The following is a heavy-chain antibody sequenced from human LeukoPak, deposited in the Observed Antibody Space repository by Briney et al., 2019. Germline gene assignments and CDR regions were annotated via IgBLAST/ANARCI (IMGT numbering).Heavy chain of an antibody. V-gene: IGHV3-11*05. Sequence: RPGGSLRLSCAASGFAFSDYYMNWIRQAPGKGLEWVSYISSSSSYTNYADSVKGRFTISRDNAKNSLYLRMNSLRAEDTAVYYCAKGITMTTGPRGYTFDYWGQGTLVTVSS. CDR2: ISSSSSYT. D-gene: IGHD3-22*01. J-gene: IGHJ4*02. CDR1: GFAFSDYY. CDR3: AKGITMTTGPRGYTFDY.